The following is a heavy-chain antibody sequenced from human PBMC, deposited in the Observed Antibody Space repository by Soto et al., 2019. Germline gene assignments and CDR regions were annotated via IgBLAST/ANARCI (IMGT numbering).Heavy chain of an antibody. V-gene: IGHV1-69*01. Sequence: QVQVVQSGVEVRRPGSSVKVSCKASGDTFKNCVISWVRQAPGQGLEWMGGIIPLFGTTDFAQRFQGRLTITTDESTTTAYMALSRLRSEVPATYYCAAELGFGNLSVVWGQGTTVILSS. CDR1: GDTFKNCV. J-gene: IGHJ6*02. CDR2: IIPLFGTT. CDR3: AAELGFGNLSVV. D-gene: IGHD3-10*01.